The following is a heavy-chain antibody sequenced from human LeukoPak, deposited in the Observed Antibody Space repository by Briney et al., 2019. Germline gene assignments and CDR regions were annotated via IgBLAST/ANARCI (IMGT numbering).Heavy chain of an antibody. V-gene: IGHV3-11*04. CDR1: GFTFSDDY. CDR3: ARQHRYCSPATCSFKHFDY. D-gene: IGHD3-16*02. CDR2: ISGSGSTM. Sequence: GGSRRLSCEASGFTFSDDYMSWIRQAPGKGLEWVSYISGSGSTMYYADSVAGRFTISRDNAKNSLYLQMNSLGAEDTAVYYCARQHRYCSPATCSFKHFDYRGQGTLVTVSS. J-gene: IGHJ4*02.